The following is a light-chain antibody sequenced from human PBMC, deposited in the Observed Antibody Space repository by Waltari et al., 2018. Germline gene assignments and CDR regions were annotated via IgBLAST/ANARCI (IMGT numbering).Light chain of an antibody. CDR3: MQGTQFPLT. CDR2: KVS. V-gene: IGKV2-30*02. CDR1: QTLLHSNGNTY. J-gene: IGKJ4*01. Sequence: DVVLTQSPLSLPVTPGQTASFTCRSDQTLLHSNGNTYLSWFLQKPGQPPRRLIYKVSNRDSGVPDRFSGSGAGTDFTLKISRVEADDVGIYYCMQGTQFPLTFGGGTNVEVK.